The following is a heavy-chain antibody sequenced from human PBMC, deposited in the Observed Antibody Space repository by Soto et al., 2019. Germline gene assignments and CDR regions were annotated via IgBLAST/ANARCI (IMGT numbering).Heavy chain of an antibody. CDR2: IYYSGST. V-gene: IGHV4-59*01. J-gene: IGHJ3*02. CDR3: ARAAIVAATIDAFDI. CDR1: GGSMNSYY. Sequence: QVQLQESGPGLVKPSETLSLTCTVSGGSMNSYYWSWIRQPPGKGLEWIGYIYYSGSTNYNPSLNSRVTIXXDXSXXQFSLNLNSVTAADTAVYYCARAAIVAATIDAFDIWGQGTMVTVSS. D-gene: IGHD2-15*01.